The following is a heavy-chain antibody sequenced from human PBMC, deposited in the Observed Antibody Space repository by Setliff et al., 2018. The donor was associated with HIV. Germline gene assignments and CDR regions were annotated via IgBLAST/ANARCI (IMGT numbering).Heavy chain of an antibody. D-gene: IGHD3-3*01. Sequence: SVKVSCKASGGTFSSYITAWVRQAPGQGLEWMGGIHPIFGTTNYARAFMGRVSITADESKNTDYMEFIGLRSNDCAIYYCERGIPRGTVFGVVGDFDYWGQGTSVTVAS. J-gene: IGHJ4*02. CDR2: IHPIFGTT. CDR3: ERGIPRGTVFGVVGDFDY. V-gene: IGHV1-69*13. CDR1: GGTFSSYI.